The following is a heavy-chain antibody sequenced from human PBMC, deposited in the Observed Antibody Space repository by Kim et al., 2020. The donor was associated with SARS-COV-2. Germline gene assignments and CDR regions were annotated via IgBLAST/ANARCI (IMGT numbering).Heavy chain of an antibody. CDR2: IKSKTDGGTT. CDR3: TTEPTYYYGSGRSSRDY. CDR1: GFTFSNAW. D-gene: IGHD3-10*01. Sequence: GGSLRLSCAASGFTFSNAWMSWVRQAPGKGLEWVGRIKSKTDGGTTDYAAPVKGRFTISRDDSKNTLYLQMNSLKTEDTAVYYCTTEPTYYYGSGRSSRDYWGQGTLVTVSS. J-gene: IGHJ4*02. V-gene: IGHV3-15*01.